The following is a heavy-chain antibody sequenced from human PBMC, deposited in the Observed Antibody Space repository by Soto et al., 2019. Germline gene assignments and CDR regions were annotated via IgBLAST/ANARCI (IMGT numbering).Heavy chain of an antibody. J-gene: IGHJ4*02. CDR3: ARLKRDGYNYSPLYY. D-gene: IGHD5-12*01. CDR1: GYSFTSYW. V-gene: IGHV5-51*03. CDR2: IYPGDSDT. Sequence: EVQLVQSGAEVKKPGESLKISCKGSGYSFTSYWIGWVRQMPGKGLEWMGIIYPGDSDTRYSPSFQGQVTISADKSISTAYLQWRSLKASDTAMYYCARLKRDGYNYSPLYYWGQGTLVTVSS.